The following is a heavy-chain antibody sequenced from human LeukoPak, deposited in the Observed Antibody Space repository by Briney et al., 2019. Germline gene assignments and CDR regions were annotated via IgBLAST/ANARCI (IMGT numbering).Heavy chain of an antibody. D-gene: IGHD3-16*02. Sequence: GGSLRLSCAASGFTFSSSYMSWVRQAPGEGLEWVANIKQDGNEKHYVDSVKGRFTISRDNAKSSLYLQMNSLRAEDTAVYYCATFTERENYHYTANLWGQGTLVIVS. V-gene: IGHV3-7*01. CDR2: IKQDGNEK. J-gene: IGHJ4*02. CDR3: ATFTERENYHYTANL. CDR1: GFTFSSSY.